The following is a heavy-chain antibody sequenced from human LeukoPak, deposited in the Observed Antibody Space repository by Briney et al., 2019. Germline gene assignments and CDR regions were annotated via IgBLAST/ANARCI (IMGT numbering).Heavy chain of an antibody. V-gene: IGHV4-34*01. J-gene: IGHJ4*02. Sequence: PSETLSLTCAVYGGSFSGYYWSWIRQPPGKGLEWIGEINHSGSTNYNPPLKSRVTISVDTSKNQFSLKLSSVTAADTAVYYCAKFNGDADYWGQGTLVTVSS. CDR2: INHSGST. D-gene: IGHD2-8*01. CDR3: AKFNGDADY. CDR1: GGSFSGYY.